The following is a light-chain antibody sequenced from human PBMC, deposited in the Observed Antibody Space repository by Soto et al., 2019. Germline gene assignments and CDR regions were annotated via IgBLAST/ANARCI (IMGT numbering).Light chain of an antibody. Sequence: AIQLTQSPSSLSASVGDRVTITCRASQGISSALAWYQQKPGKAPKLLIYDASSLKIGVPSRFSGSGSGTDFTLTISSLQPEDFATYYCQQFNSYPLTFGQGTKLEIK. CDR3: QQFNSYPLT. CDR2: DAS. J-gene: IGKJ2*01. V-gene: IGKV1-13*02. CDR1: QGISSA.